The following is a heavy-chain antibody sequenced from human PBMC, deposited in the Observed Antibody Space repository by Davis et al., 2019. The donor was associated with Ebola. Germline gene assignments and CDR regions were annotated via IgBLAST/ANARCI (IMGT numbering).Heavy chain of an antibody. V-gene: IGHV1-69*04. CDR3: ARDGGLEIQQRESAFDI. CDR2: IIPILGIA. Sequence: SVKVSCKASGGTFSSYAISWVRQAPGQGLEWMGRIIPILGIANYAQKFQGRVTITADKSTSTAYMELSSLRSEDTAVYYCARDGGLEIQQRESAFDIWGQGTMVTVSS. CDR1: GGTFSSYA. D-gene: IGHD3-16*01. J-gene: IGHJ3*02.